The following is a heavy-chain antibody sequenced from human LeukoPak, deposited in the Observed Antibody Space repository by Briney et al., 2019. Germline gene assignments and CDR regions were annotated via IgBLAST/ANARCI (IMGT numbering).Heavy chain of an antibody. CDR3: ARLRSSSSLVFVRWFDP. CDR2: IYPGDSDT. Sequence: GESLKISCKGSGYSFTSYWIGWVRQMPGKGLEWMGIIYPGDSDTRYSPSFQGQVTISADKSISTAYLQWSSLKASDTAMYYCARLRSSSSLVFVRWFDPWGQGTLVTVSS. CDR1: GYSFTSYW. D-gene: IGHD6-6*01. V-gene: IGHV5-51*01. J-gene: IGHJ5*02.